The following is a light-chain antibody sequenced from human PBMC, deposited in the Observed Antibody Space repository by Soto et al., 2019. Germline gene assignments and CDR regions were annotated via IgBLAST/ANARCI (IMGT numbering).Light chain of an antibody. CDR3: QQYKNWPPFT. CDR1: QSVSNS. V-gene: IGKV3-15*01. J-gene: IGKJ5*01. CDR2: DTS. Sequence: DIVLTQSPDTLSVSPGERATLSCRASQSVSNSLVWYQQKPGQAPRLLIYDTSTRATGIPARFSGSGSGTEFTLTISSLQSEDFAIYYCQQYKNWPPFTFGQGTRLEIK.